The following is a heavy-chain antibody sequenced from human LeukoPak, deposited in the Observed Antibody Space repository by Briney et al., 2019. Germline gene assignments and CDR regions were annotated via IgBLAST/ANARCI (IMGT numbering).Heavy chain of an antibody. J-gene: IGHJ6*03. CDR3: ARTPEYYYYMDV. D-gene: IGHD1-14*01. V-gene: IGHV3-7*01. Sequence: PGGSLRLSCAASGFTFSSYWMSWVRQAPGKGLEWVANIKEDGSEKYYVDSVKGRFTISRDNAKNPLYLQMDSLRADDTAVYYCARTPEYYYYMDVWGKGTTVTVSS. CDR2: IKEDGSEK. CDR1: GFTFSSYW.